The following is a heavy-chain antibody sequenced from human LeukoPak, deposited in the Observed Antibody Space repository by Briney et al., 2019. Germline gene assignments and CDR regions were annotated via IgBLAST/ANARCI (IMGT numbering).Heavy chain of an antibody. J-gene: IGHJ4*02. CDR2: IYSGGTT. D-gene: IGHD3-3*01. CDR1: GFPVKSRY. V-gene: IGHV3-53*01. Sequence: GGSLRLSCEVSGFPVKSRYMTWVRQPPGKGLECVAVIYSGGTTYHIDSVKGRFTISRDISKSTMYLEMRNLRVEDTATYYCASLEGGPSDGRWGQGTLVIVSS. CDR3: ASLEGGPSDGR.